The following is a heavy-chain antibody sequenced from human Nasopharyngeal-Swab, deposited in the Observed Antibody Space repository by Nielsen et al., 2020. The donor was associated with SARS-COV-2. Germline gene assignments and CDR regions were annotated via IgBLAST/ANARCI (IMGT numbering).Heavy chain of an antibody. Sequence: SETLSLTFAVYGASFSGYYWSWIRQPPGKGLEWIGEINNSGSTNYNPSLKSRVTLSVDTSKNQFSLKLSSVTAADTAVYYCARVAEFYYGSGSHYWYFDLWGRGTLVTVSS. CDR2: INNSGST. CDR3: ARVAEFYYGSGSHYWYFDL. V-gene: IGHV4-34*01. J-gene: IGHJ2*01. D-gene: IGHD3-10*01. CDR1: GASFSGYY.